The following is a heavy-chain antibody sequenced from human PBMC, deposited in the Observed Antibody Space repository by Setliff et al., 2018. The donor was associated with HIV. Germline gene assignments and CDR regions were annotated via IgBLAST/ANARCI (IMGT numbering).Heavy chain of an antibody. V-gene: IGHV4-39*01. D-gene: IGHD4-17*01. CDR2: IYYTGST. J-gene: IGHJ4*02. CDR3: AAFLVSPVTTQDY. CDR1: GGSISSSSYY. Sequence: PSETLSLTCTVSGGSISSSSYYWGWIRQPPGEGLEWIGSIYYTGSTYYNPSLKSRVTISVDTSKNQFSLKLTSVTAADTAMYYCAAFLVSPVTTQDYWGQGTPVTVSS.